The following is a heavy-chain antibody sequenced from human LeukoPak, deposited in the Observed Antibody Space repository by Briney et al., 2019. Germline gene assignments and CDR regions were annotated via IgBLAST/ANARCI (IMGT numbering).Heavy chain of an antibody. Sequence: SETLSLTCAVYGGSFSGYYWCWIRQPPGKGLEWIGEINHSGSTNYNPSLKSRVTISVDTSKNQFSLKLSSVTAADTAVYYCARGRIAVAGTLVDYWGQGTLVTVSS. D-gene: IGHD6-19*01. J-gene: IGHJ4*02. CDR2: INHSGST. CDR3: ARGRIAVAGTLVDY. V-gene: IGHV4-34*01. CDR1: GGSFSGYY.